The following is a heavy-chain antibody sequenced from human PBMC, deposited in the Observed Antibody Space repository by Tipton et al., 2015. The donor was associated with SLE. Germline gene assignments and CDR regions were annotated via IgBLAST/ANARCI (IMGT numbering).Heavy chain of an antibody. CDR3: ARTGSLDC. J-gene: IGHJ4*02. V-gene: IGHV1-2*06. CDR2: INPNNGAT. CDR1: GYTFTGSY. Sequence: QLVQSGAEVKKPGASVKVSCKASGYTFTGSYMHWVRQAPGQGLEWMGRINPNNGATDYVQKFQGRVTMARDTTISTAYMELSSLTSDDTAVYYCARTGSLDCWGQGTLVTVSS. D-gene: IGHD3-10*01.